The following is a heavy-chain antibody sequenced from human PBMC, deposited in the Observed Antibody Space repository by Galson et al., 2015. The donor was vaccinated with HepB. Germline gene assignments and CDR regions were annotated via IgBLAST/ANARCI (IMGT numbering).Heavy chain of an antibody. D-gene: IGHD6-13*01. CDR2: INPSGGST. V-gene: IGHV1-46*03. CDR1: GSIFTSYY. J-gene: IGHJ4*02. CDR3: ASKTRSSWETFDY. Sequence: SVKVSCKASGSIFTSYYMHWVRQSPVQGLEWMGIINPSGGSTSYAQKVQGRVTMTRDTSRSTVYMELSSLRSEDTAVYYCASKTRSSWETFDYWGQGTLVTVSS.